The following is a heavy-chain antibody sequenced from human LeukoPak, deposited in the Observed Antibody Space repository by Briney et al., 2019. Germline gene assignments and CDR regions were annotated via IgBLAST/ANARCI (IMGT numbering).Heavy chain of an antibody. CDR3: AVTYYDFWSGYPNWFDP. Sequence: SETLSLTCAVYGGSFSVYYWSWIRQPPGKGLEWIGEINHSVSTHYKPSLKSRVTISVDTSKNQFSLKLSSVTAADTAVYYCAVTYYDFWSGYPNWFDPWGQGTLVTVSS. CDR2: INHSVST. V-gene: IGHV4-34*01. D-gene: IGHD3-3*01. J-gene: IGHJ5*02. CDR1: GGSFSVYY.